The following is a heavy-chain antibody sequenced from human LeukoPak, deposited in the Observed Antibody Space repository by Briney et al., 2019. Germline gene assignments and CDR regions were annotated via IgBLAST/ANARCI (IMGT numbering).Heavy chain of an antibody. Sequence: SSETLSLTCTVSGGSITSNSYSWGWIRQPPGKGLQWIVTLSHAGTNYYNPSLKSRVTMPVDRSKNQFSLKLTSVTATDTALYYCARLRGGVQLWGDWGQGTLVTVSS. J-gene: IGHJ4*02. CDR2: LSHAGTN. D-gene: IGHD5-18*01. CDR1: GGSITSNSYS. CDR3: ARLRGGVQLWGD. V-gene: IGHV4-39*01.